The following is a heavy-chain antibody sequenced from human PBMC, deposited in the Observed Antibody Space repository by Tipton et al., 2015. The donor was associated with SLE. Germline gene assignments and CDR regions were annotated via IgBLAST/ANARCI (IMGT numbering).Heavy chain of an antibody. V-gene: IGHV4-34*01. J-gene: IGHJ4*02. CDR2: INHSGST. Sequence: TLSLTCAVYGGSFSGYYWSWIRQPPGKGLEWIGEINHSGSTNYNPSLKSRVTISVDTSKNQFSLKLSSVTAADTAVYYCARGTSIFGVVRHFDYWGQGTLVTVSS. CDR1: GGSFSGYY. D-gene: IGHD3-3*01. CDR3: ARGTSIFGVVRHFDY.